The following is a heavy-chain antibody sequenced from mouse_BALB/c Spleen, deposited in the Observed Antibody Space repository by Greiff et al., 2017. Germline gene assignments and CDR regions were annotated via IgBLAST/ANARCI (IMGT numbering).Heavy chain of an antibody. CDR3: ERYPYYRYDEGAWFAY. D-gene: IGHD2-14*01. CDR1: GYTFTSYW. V-gene: IGHV1S81*02. Sequence: VQLQQPGAELVKPGASVKLSCKASGYTFTSYWMPWVKQTPGQGLEWIGEINPSNGRTNYNEKFKSKATLTVDKSSSTAYMQLSSLTSEDSAVYSCERYPYYRYDEGAWFAYWGQGTPVTVSA. J-gene: IGHJ3*01. CDR2: INPSNGRT.